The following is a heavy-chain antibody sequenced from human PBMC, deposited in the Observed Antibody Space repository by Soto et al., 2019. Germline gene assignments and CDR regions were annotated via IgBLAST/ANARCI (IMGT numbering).Heavy chain of an antibody. D-gene: IGHD6-19*01. J-gene: IGHJ3*02. V-gene: IGHV3-48*02. Sequence: EVQLVESGGGLVQPGESLRLSCAASGFIFSSYGMNWVRQAPGKGLDWVSYISSSGTTAYYADTVKGRFTVSRDNAKNSLHLQMNSLRDEDMAVYYCARATGQWPDAFDIWGQGTMATVSS. CDR1: GFIFSSYG. CDR3: ARATGQWPDAFDI. CDR2: ISSSGTTA.